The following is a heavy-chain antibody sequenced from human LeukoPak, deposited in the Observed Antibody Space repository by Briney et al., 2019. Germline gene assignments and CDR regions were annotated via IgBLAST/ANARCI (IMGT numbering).Heavy chain of an antibody. CDR1: GFTFDDYA. V-gene: IGHV3-9*03. CDR2: ISWNSGSI. CDR3: AKLSSGSYHPGGDAFDI. D-gene: IGHD1-26*01. Sequence: GRSLRLSCAASGFTFDDYAMHWVRQAPGKGLEWVSGISWNSGSIGYADSVKGRFTISRDNAKNSVYLQMNSLRAEDMVLYYCAKLSSGSYHPGGDAFDIWGQGTMVTVSS. J-gene: IGHJ3*02.